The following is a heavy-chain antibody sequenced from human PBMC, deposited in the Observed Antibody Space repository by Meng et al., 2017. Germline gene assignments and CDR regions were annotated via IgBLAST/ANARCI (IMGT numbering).Heavy chain of an antibody. Sequence: GESLKISCAASGFTFSSYWMHWVRQAPGKGLEWVSGINWNGGSTGYADSVKGRFTISRDNAKNSLYLQMNSLRAEDTALYYCAKDIRSSGYYYFDYWGQGTLVTVSS. CDR1: GFTFSSYW. CDR2: INWNGGST. CDR3: AKDIRSSGYYYFDY. J-gene: IGHJ4*02. D-gene: IGHD3-22*01. V-gene: IGHV3-20*04.